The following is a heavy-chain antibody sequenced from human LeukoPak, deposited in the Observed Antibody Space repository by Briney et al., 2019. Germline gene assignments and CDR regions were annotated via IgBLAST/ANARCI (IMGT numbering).Heavy chain of an antibody. V-gene: IGHV3-23*01. CDR2: ISGSGGST. CDR3: ASPITTSIGGYDSDVDY. D-gene: IGHD5-12*01. J-gene: IGHJ4*02. CDR1: GFTFSSYA. Sequence: PGGSLRLSCAASGFTFSSYAMSWVRQAPGKGLEWVSAISGSGGSTYYADSVKGRFAISRDNSKNTLYLQMNSLRAEDTAVYYCASPITTSIGGYDSDVDYWGQGTLVTVSS.